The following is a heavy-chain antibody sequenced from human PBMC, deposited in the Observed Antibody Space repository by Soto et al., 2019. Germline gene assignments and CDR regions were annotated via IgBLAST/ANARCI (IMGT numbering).Heavy chain of an antibody. J-gene: IGHJ4*02. CDR1: GYTFTSSG. D-gene: IGHD1-26*01. CDR3: ERDLGGQIVDY. Sequence: QVQLVQSGAEVKKPGASVKVSCKASGYTFTSSGISWVRQAPGQGLEWMGWISGYNGNTKSAQKLQGRVTMTTDTSKSTAYVELRSLRSDDTAVYYCERDLGGQIVDYWGQGTLVTVSS. V-gene: IGHV1-18*01. CDR2: ISGYNGNT.